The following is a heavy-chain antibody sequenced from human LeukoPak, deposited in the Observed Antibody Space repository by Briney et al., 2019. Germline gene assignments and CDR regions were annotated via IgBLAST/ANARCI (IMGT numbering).Heavy chain of an antibody. CDR2: ISGSGGST. CDR1: GFTFSSYA. CDR3: AKVEEGDWDGYSFDY. D-gene: IGHD5-24*01. J-gene: IGHJ4*02. Sequence: PGGSLRLSCAASGFTFSSYAMSWVRQAPGKGLEWVSAISGSGGSTYYADSVKGRFTISRDNSKSTLYLQMNSLRAEDTAVYYCAKVEEGDWDGYSFDYWGQGTLVTVSS. V-gene: IGHV3-23*01.